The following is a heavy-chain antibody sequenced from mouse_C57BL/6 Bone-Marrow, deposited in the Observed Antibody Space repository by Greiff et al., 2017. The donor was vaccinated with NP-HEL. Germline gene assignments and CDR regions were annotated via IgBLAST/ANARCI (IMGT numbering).Heavy chain of an antibody. CDR1: GYTFTDYE. V-gene: IGHV1-15*01. CDR2: IDPETGGT. J-gene: IGHJ2*01. Sequence: VQLQQSGAELVRPGASVTLSCKASGYTFTDYEMHWVKQTPVHGLEWIGAIDPETGGTDYNQKFKGKAILTADKSSSTAYMQRRSLTSEDSAVYYCTRGGYDGDYWGQGTTLTVSA. CDR3: TRGGYDGDY. D-gene: IGHD2-2*01.